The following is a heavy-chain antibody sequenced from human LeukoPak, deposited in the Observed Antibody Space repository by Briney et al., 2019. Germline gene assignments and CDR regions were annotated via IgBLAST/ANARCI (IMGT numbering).Heavy chain of an antibody. D-gene: IGHD1-26*01. V-gene: IGHV3-21*06. Sequence: GGSLRLSCAASGFTFSSYAMSWVRQAPGKGLEWVSSISNSGGRTFYTDSVKGRFTISRDNAKNSLYLQMSSLRAEDTAIYYCARDVPLMGASKTRYFDYWGQGTLVTVSS. CDR3: ARDVPLMGASKTRYFDY. CDR2: ISNSGGRT. CDR1: GFTFSSYA. J-gene: IGHJ4*02.